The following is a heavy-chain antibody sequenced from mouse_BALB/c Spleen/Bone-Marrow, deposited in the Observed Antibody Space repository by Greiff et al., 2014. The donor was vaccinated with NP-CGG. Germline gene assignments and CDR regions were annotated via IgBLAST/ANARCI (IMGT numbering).Heavy chain of an antibody. CDR2: IDPANGNT. J-gene: IGHJ1*01. D-gene: IGHD1-2*01. CDR3: ARGGTTATGYFDV. V-gene: IGHV14-3*02. Sequence: EVQLQQSGAELVKPGASVKLSCTASGFNIKDTYMHWVKQRPEQGLEWIGRIDPANGNTKYDPKFQGKATITADTSSNTAYLQLSSLTSEDTAVYYGARGGTTATGYFDVWGAGTTVTVSS. CDR1: GFNIKDTY.